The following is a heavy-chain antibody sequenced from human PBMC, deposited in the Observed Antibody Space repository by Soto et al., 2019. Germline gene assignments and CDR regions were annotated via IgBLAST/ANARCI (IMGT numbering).Heavy chain of an antibody. J-gene: IGHJ5*02. Sequence: RGSLRLSCTASGFTFRNYAMIWVRQAPGKGLQWVSGISDSGAVIFHADSVRGRFTISRDNSKNTLYLQMNSLRAEDTALYYCAKCVNYDMLTGQGPFDPWGQGTSAPVSS. CDR3: AKCVNYDMLTGQGPFDP. CDR2: ISDSGAVI. CDR1: GFTFRNYA. V-gene: IGHV3-23*01. D-gene: IGHD3-9*01.